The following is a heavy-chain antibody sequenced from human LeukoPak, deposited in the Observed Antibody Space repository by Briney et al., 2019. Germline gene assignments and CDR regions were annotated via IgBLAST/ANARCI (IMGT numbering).Heavy chain of an antibody. CDR2: ISSSSSYI. J-gene: IGHJ5*02. Sequence: GGSLRLSCAASGFTFSSYVMNWVRQAPGKGLEWVSSISSSSSYIYYADSVKGRFTISRDNAKNSLYLQMNSLRAEDTAVYYCARAWIAAAGTGWFDPWGQGTLVTVSS. CDR1: GFTFSSYV. V-gene: IGHV3-21*01. D-gene: IGHD6-13*01. CDR3: ARAWIAAAGTGWFDP.